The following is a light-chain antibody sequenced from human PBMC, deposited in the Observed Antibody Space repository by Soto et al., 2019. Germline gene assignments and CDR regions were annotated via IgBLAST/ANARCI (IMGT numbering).Light chain of an antibody. CDR1: QSIRGW. J-gene: IGKJ1*01. CDR2: KAS. V-gene: IGKV1-5*03. CDR3: QQYNTYPWT. Sequence: DIQMTQSPSTLSASVGDRVTITCRASQSIRGWLAWYQQKPGKAPKLLIYKASSLQIGVPSRFSASGSETELTLTICSLQPDDFATYFCQQYNTYPWTFGQVTKVEIK.